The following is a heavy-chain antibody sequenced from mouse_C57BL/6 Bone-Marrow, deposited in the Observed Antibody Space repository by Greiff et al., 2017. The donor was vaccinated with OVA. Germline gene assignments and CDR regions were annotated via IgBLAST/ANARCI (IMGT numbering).Heavy chain of an antibody. J-gene: IGHJ1*03. D-gene: IGHD1-1*01. CDR3: ARGDYGHWYFDV. CDR2: ISSGSSTI. CDR1: GFTFSDYG. Sequence: EVMLVESGGGLVKPGGSLKLSCAASGFTFSDYGMHWVRQAPEKGLEWVAYISSGSSTIYYADTVKGRFTISRDNAKNTLFLHMTSLRSEDTAMYDCARGDYGHWYFDVWGTGTTVTVSS. V-gene: IGHV5-17*01.